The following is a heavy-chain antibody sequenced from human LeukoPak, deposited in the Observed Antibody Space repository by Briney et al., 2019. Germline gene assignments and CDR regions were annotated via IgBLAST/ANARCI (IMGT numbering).Heavy chain of an antibody. D-gene: IGHD3-10*01. Sequence: SETLSLTCAVYGGSFSGYYWSWIRQPPGKGLEWIGEINHSGSTNYNPSLKSRVTISVDTSKNQFSLKLYSVTAADTAVYYCARGAMVRDIIDVHFDYWGQGTLVTVSS. V-gene: IGHV4-34*01. CDR1: GGSFSGYY. CDR2: INHSGST. CDR3: ARGAMVRDIIDVHFDY. J-gene: IGHJ4*02.